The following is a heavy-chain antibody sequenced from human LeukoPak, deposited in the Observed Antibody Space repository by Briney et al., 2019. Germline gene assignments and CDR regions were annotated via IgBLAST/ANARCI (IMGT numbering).Heavy chain of an antibody. CDR1: GGSISTYY. CDR2: IYYTGST. CDR3: QRSPYDILTGYYGYFDY. D-gene: IGHD3-9*01. Sequence: SETLSLTCTVSGGSISTYYWSWIRQPPVKGLEWIGSIYYTGSTNHSPSLKSRATLSVDTSKKQFSLKLRSVTAADTAVFFRQRSPYDILTGYYGYFDYWGQGALVTVSS. V-gene: IGHV4-59*08. J-gene: IGHJ4*02.